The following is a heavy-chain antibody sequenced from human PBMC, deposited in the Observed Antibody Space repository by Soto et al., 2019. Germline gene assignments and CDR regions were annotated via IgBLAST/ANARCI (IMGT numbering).Heavy chain of an antibody. Sequence: QLQLRESGPGLVKPSETLSLTCIVSGDSISSGSYYWGWIRQPPGKGLEWIGSIYYTGRTNYNPSLKSRVNISADTSKNQFSLRLSSVTAADTAVYYCARRVDFGNGYYTAPLDVWGKGTTVTVSS. D-gene: IGHD3-22*01. V-gene: IGHV4-39*01. CDR2: IYYTGRT. J-gene: IGHJ6*04. CDR3: ARRVDFGNGYYTAPLDV. CDR1: GDSISSGSYY.